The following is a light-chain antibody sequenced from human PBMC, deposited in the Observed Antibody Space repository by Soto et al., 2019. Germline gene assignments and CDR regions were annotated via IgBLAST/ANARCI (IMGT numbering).Light chain of an antibody. CDR1: SSDVGGYNY. J-gene: IGLJ1*01. CDR3: CSYAGSYTFYV. CDR2: DVS. V-gene: IGLV2-11*01. Sequence: QSVLTQPRSVSGSPGQSVTISCTGTSSDVGGYNYVSWYQQHPGKAPRLMIYDVSKRPSGVPDRFSGSKSGNTASLTISGLRAEDEADYYCCSYAGSYTFYVFGIGTKVTVL.